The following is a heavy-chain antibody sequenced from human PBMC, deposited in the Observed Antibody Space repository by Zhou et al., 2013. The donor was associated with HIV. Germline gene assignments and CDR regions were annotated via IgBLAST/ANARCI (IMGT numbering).Heavy chain of an antibody. CDR2: INPNNGGT. J-gene: IGHJ4*02. V-gene: IGHV1-2*02. Sequence: VQLVQSGAEVKKPGASVKVSCKASGYTFTGYYMYWVRQAPGQGLEWMGWINPNNGGTNYAQKFQGRVTMTRDTSISTAYMELSRLRSDDTAVYYCARPYCSGGNCLGFDYWGREPWSPSP. CDR1: GYTFTGYY. D-gene: IGHD2-15*01. CDR3: ARPYCSGGNCLGFDY.